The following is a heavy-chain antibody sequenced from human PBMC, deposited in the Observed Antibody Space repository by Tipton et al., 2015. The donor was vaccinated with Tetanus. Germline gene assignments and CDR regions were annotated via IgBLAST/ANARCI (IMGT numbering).Heavy chain of an antibody. Sequence: SLRLSCAASGFAFSDHWMSWVRQAPGKGLEWVASIQPDESERHFVDSVKGRFPISRDNTKNSVYLQMNSLRIEDTAVYYCVTGTLRDGAWGQGTLVTVSS. CDR2: IQPDESER. CDR1: GFAFSDHW. V-gene: IGHV3-7*01. D-gene: IGHD5-24*01. CDR3: VTGTLRDGA. J-gene: IGHJ5*02.